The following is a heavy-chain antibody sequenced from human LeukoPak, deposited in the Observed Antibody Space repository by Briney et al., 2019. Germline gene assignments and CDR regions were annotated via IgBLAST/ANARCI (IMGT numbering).Heavy chain of an antibody. CDR2: IIPIFGTA. J-gene: IGHJ4*02. CDR3: ARDHRRCSGGSCALGSY. D-gene: IGHD2-15*01. V-gene: IGHV1-69*01. CDR1: GGTFSSYA. Sequence: SVKVSCKASGGTFSSYAISWVRQAPGQGLEWMGGIIPIFGTANYAQKFQGRVTITADESTSTAYMELSSLRSEDTDVYYCARDHRRCSGGSCALGSYWGQRTLVTVSS.